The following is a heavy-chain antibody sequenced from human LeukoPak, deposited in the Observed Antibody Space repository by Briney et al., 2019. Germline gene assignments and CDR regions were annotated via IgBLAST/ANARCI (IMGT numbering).Heavy chain of an antibody. D-gene: IGHD5/OR15-5a*01. CDR1: GFTFSNYA. CDR2: ISGSGGST. CDR3: AKEKTVSDAFDI. V-gene: IGHV3-23*01. Sequence: GGSLRLSCAASGFTFSNYAMSWVRQAQGKGLEWVSAISGSGGSTFYADSVKGRFTISRDNSKNTLYLQMNSLRAEDTAVYYCAKEKTVSDAFDIWGQGTMVTVSS. J-gene: IGHJ3*02.